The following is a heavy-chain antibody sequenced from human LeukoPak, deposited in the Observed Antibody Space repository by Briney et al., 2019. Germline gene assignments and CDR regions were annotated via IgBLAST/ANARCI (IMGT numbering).Heavy chain of an antibody. Sequence: SETLSLTCAVYGGSFSGYYWSWIRQPPGKGLEWIGEINHSGSTNYNPSLKSRVTISVDTSKNQFSLKLSSVTAADTAVYYCARRGLSGLSKTIVVVPAARSFDYWGQGTLVTVSS. J-gene: IGHJ4*02. CDR1: GGSFSGYY. D-gene: IGHD2-2*01. CDR3: ARRGLSGLSKTIVVVPAARSFDY. CDR2: INHSGST. V-gene: IGHV4-34*01.